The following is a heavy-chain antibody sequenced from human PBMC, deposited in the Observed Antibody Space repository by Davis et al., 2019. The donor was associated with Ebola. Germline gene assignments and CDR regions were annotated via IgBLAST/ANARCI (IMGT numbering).Heavy chain of an antibody. V-gene: IGHV4-34*01. CDR3: AKGVTGSPRRALDS. CDR2: INHSGST. J-gene: IGHJ4*02. CDR1: GGAFSGYY. Sequence: MPSETLSLTCAVYGGAFSGYYWSWIHQPPGKGLEWIGEINHSGSTNYNPSLMSRVTFSMDTSNNHFSLRLKSVVDADTAVYFCAKGVTGSPRRALDSWGPGTLVIVSS. D-gene: IGHD1-26*01.